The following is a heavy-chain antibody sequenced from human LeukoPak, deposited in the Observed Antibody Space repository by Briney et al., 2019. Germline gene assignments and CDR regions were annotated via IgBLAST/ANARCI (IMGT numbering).Heavy chain of an antibody. Sequence: PGGSLRLSCAASGFTFDDYAMHWVRQAPGKGLEWVSGISWNSGSIGYADSVKGRFTISRDNAKNSLYLQMNSLRAEDTALYYCAKDFGYNRWELPDYWGQGTLVTVSS. CDR3: AKDFGYNRWELPDY. J-gene: IGHJ4*02. V-gene: IGHV3-9*01. D-gene: IGHD1-26*01. CDR1: GFTFDDYA. CDR2: ISWNSGSI.